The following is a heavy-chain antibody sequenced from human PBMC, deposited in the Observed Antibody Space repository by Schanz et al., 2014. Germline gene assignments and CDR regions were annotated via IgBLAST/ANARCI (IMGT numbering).Heavy chain of an antibody. D-gene: IGHD5-12*01. CDR1: GGTFSTYT. Sequence: QVQLVQSGAEVKKPGSSVKVSCKASGGTFSTYTISWVRQAPGQGLEWMGWINVYNGDTKFAKTFQDRVTLTTDTSTSTAYMELSSLRYEDTAVYFCARDLTVDTGYVVHYYYYGMDVWGQGTTVTVSS. CDR2: INVYNGDT. CDR3: ARDLTVDTGYVVHYYYYGMDV. V-gene: IGHV1-18*01. J-gene: IGHJ6*02.